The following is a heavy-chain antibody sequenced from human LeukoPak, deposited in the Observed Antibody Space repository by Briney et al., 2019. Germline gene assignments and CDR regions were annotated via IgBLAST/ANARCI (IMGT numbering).Heavy chain of an antibody. D-gene: IGHD2-15*01. CDR3: TTHGHAISSLCCPVHSQ. CDR1: GGSVSSSSYY. Sequence: KPSETLSLTCTVPGGSVSSSSYYWGWIRQPPGKGLEWVASMYYSGSTYYNASLKSRVTMSVDSSKYQFSLKLTSVTAAPTPVWYCTTHGHAISSLCCPVHSQWGQRTLVTVSS. CDR2: MYYSGST. V-gene: IGHV4-39*01. J-gene: IGHJ4*02.